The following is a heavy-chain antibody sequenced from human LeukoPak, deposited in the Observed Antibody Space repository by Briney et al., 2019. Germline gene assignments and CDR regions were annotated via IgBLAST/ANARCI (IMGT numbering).Heavy chain of an antibody. V-gene: IGHV3-23*01. CDR1: RFTFSSYA. J-gene: IGHJ4*02. CDR3: ARFPCDGYSFPWCYFDY. Sequence: GGSLRLSCAASRFTFSSYAMSWVRQAPGKGLEWVSAISNSGDTPYYADSVKGRFTISRDNSKNTLYLQMNSLRAEDTAVYYCARFPCDGYSFPWCYFDYWGQGTLVTVSS. CDR2: ISNSGDTP. D-gene: IGHD5-24*01.